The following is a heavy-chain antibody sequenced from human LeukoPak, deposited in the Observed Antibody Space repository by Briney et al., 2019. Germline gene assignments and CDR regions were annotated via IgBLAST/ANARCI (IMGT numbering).Heavy chain of an antibody. CDR2: IYTSGST. CDR3: ARDLGPDYYDSSGYSNY. J-gene: IGHJ4*02. CDR1: GGSISSGSYY. Sequence: PSQTLSLTCTVSGGSISSGSYYWSWIRQPAGKGLEWIGRIYTSGSTNYNPSLKSRVTISVDTSKNQFSLKLSSVTAADTAVYYCARDLGPDYYDSSGYSNYWGQGTLVTVSS. V-gene: IGHV4-61*02. D-gene: IGHD3-22*01.